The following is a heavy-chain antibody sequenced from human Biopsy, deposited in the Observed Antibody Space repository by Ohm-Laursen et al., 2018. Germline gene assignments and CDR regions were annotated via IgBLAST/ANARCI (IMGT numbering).Heavy chain of an antibody. J-gene: IGHJ6*02. D-gene: IGHD2/OR15-2a*01. CDR3: ARAINSTGWPYYYFYGMDV. CDR2: IYYSGST. Sequence: SETLSLTCIVSGGSISSDYWSWIRQTPGKGLEWIGYIYYSGSTNYNPSLKSRVTISVDTSKNQFSLRLNSVTAADTAVYYCARAINSTGWPYYYFYGMDVWGQGTTVTVSS. CDR1: GGSISSDY. V-gene: IGHV4-59*01.